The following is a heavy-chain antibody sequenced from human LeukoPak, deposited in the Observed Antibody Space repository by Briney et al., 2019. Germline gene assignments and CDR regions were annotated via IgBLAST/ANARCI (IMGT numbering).Heavy chain of an antibody. D-gene: IGHD4/OR15-4a*01. V-gene: IGHV3-72*01. CDR1: GFTFSDHY. CDR2: SRNSFYSYSI. CDR3: TRTYRAPGYHGY. Sequence: SGGSLRLSCVVSGFTFSDHYMDWVRQAPGKGLEWIGHSRNSFYSYSIEYAASVKGRFTILRDDSKNSLYLQMNSLKTEDTAMYYCTRTYRAPGYHGYWGRGTLVTVSS. J-gene: IGHJ4*02.